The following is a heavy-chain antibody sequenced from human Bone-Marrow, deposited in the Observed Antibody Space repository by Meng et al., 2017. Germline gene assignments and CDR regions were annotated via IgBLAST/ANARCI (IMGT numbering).Heavy chain of an antibody. CDR3: ARGRASCSSGGCTLGWFDP. CDR1: VCSNDSACYH. V-gene: IGHV4-31*01. CDR2: NYYTENT. D-gene: IGHD2-15*01. Sequence: VQLHGPCHVSLRPAHSVLLTCSVSVCSNDSACYHWSWIHQHPGKGLECIGNNYYTENTYYNPSLKSPMTISLDKSKNQFALKLNSGTVADTAVYDCARGRASCSSGGCTLGWFDPWGQGTLVTVSS. J-gene: IGHJ5*02.